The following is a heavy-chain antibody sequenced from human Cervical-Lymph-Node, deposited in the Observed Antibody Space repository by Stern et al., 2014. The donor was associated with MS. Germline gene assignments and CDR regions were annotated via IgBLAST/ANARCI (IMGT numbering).Heavy chain of an antibody. CDR3: SRPDTVNTAMVGDY. D-gene: IGHD5-18*01. Sequence: VQLVESGAEVKKPGASVKVSCKASGYTFTSYYMHWVRQAPGQGLEWMGIINTSDGSTNYAQKFQGRVTMTRDTSTSTVYMKLSGLRSEDTAVYYCSRPDTVNTAMVGDYWGQGTLVTVS. J-gene: IGHJ4*02. CDR1: GYTFTSYY. CDR2: INTSDGST. V-gene: IGHV1-46*03.